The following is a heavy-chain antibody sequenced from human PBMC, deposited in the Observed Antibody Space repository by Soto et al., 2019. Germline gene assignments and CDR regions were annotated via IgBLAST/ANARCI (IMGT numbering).Heavy chain of an antibody. V-gene: IGHV4-31*03. CDR3: ARLGYGGNPYYFDY. D-gene: IGHD4-17*01. CDR1: GSSISGGGYY. CDR2: IYYSGTT. J-gene: IGHJ4*02. Sequence: QVQLQESGPGLVKPPQTLSLTSTFPGSSISGGGYYWSWIRKHPGKGLEWIGYIYYSGTTYYNPSRKSRIITSVDTSRNGFSLKLSSVTAAAAAVYYCARLGYGGNPYYFDYWGQGTLVTVSS.